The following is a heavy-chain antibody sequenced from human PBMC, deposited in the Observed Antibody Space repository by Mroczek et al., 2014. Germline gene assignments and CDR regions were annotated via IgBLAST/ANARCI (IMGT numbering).Heavy chain of an antibody. CDR3: ARVSLSTSCYWCFDL. D-gene: IGHD2-2*01. V-gene: IGHV4-34*01. Sequence: QVQLQQWGAGLLKPSETLSLTCAVYGGSFSGYYWSWIRQPPGKGLEWIGEINHSGSTNYNPSLKSRVTISVDTSKNQFSLKLSSVTAADTAVYYCARVSLSTSCYWCFDLWGRGTLVTVSS. CDR2: INHSGST. J-gene: IGHJ2*01. CDR1: GGSFSGYY.